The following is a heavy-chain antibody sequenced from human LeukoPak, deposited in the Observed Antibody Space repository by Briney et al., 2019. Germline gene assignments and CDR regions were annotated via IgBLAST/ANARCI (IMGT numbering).Heavy chain of an antibody. J-gene: IGHJ4*02. D-gene: IGHD1-1*01. CDR3: AREERQGFDY. CDR2: ISYDGSNK. V-gene: IGHV3-30-3*01. CDR1: GFTFSSYA. Sequence: PGGSLRLSCAASGFTFSSYAMHWVRQTPDKGLEWVAVISYDGSNKYYADSVKGRFTISRDNSKNTLYLQMNSLRVEDTAVYYCAREERQGFDYWGQGTLVTVSS.